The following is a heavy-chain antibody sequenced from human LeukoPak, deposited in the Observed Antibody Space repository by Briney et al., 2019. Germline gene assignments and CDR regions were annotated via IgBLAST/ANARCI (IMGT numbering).Heavy chain of an antibody. Sequence: GGSLRLSCAASGFTFSSYWMSWVRQAPGNGLEWVANIKQDGSEKYYVDSVKGRFTISRDNAKNSLYLQMNSLRAEDTAVYYCARIGRYFDWPIGAFDIWGQGTMVTVSS. D-gene: IGHD3-9*01. J-gene: IGHJ3*02. CDR1: GFTFSSYW. V-gene: IGHV3-7*01. CDR2: IKQDGSEK. CDR3: ARIGRYFDWPIGAFDI.